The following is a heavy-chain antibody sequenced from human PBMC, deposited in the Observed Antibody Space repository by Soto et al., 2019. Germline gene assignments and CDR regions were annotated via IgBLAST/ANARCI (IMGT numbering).Heavy chain of an antibody. D-gene: IGHD6-19*01. CDR2: IYYSGST. Sequence: SETLSLTCTVSGGSISSSSYYWGWIRQPPGKGLEWIGSIYYSGSTYYNPSLKSRVTISVDTSKNQFSLKLSSVTAADTAVYYCASSGWYRRNAFDIWGQGTMVTVSS. CDR1: GGSISSSSYY. V-gene: IGHV4-39*01. J-gene: IGHJ3*02. CDR3: ASSGWYRRNAFDI.